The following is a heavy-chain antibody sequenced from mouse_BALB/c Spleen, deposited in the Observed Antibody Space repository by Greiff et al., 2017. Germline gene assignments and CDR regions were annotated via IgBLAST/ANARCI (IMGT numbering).Heavy chain of an antibody. Sequence: VKLVESGAELVKPGASVKLSCKASGYTFTSYYMYWVKQRPGQGLEWIGEINPSNGGTNFNEKFKSKATLTVDKSSSTAYMQLSSLTSEDSAVYYCTRWGNDYDWFAYWGQGTLVTVSA. J-gene: IGHJ3*01. D-gene: IGHD2-4*01. V-gene: IGHV1S81*02. CDR3: TRWGNDYDWFAY. CDR2: INPSNGGT. CDR1: GYTFTSYY.